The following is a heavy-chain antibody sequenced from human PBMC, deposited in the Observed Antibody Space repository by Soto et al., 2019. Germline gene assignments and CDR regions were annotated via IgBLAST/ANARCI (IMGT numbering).Heavy chain of an antibody. CDR1: GGSVSSGDYY. CDR2: IFYSGVSGST. J-gene: IGHJ4*03. D-gene: IGHD3-10*01. Sequence: SETLSLTCTVSGGSVSSGDYYWSWIRQPPGKALEWIGYIFYSGVSGSTDYNPSLMSRVTISVDTSRNQFSLKLSSVTAADTAVYYCAREPWFGLWGQGTMVTVSS. V-gene: IGHV4-61*08. CDR3: AREPWFGL.